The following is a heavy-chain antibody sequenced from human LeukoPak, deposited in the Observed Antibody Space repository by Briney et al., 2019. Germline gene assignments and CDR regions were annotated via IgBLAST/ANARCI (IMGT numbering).Heavy chain of an antibody. V-gene: IGHV4-30-2*01. D-gene: IGHD2-2*01. CDR1: GGSISSGTYY. CDR2: IYHSGST. Sequence: SETLSLTCTVSGGSISSGTYYWSWIRQPPGKGLEWIGYIYHSGSTYYNPSLKSRVTISVDRSKNQFSLKLSSVTAADTAVYYCARGKKYQLLSLLFDPWGQGTLVTVSS. J-gene: IGHJ5*02. CDR3: ARGKKYQLLSLLFDP.